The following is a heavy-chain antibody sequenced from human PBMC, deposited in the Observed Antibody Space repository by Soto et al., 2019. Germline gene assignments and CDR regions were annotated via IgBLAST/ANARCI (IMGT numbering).Heavy chain of an antibody. CDR3: ARDXWGYCGTDCYPLDV. Sequence: SETLSLTCTVSGGSISGYYWSWIRQPPGKGLEWIGYMYNTGSTVYNPSFKSRVTISVDTSKNQFSLKLNSVTAADTAVYYCARDXWGYCGTDCYPLDVWGQGTTVTVSS. CDR1: GGSISGYY. CDR2: MYNTGST. D-gene: IGHD2-21*02. V-gene: IGHV4-59*01. J-gene: IGHJ6*02.